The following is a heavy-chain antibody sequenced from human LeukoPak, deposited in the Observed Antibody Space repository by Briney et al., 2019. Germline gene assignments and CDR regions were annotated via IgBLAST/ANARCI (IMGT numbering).Heavy chain of an antibody. CDR3: ARSIAARRSGWFDP. V-gene: IGHV1-18*01. Sequence: ASVKVSCKASGDTFTSYGISWVRQAPGQGLEWMGWISAYNGNTNYAQKLQGRVTMTTDTSTSTAYMELRSLRSDDTAVYYCARSIAARRSGWFDPWGQGTLVTVSS. D-gene: IGHD6-6*01. J-gene: IGHJ5*02. CDR1: GDTFTSYG. CDR2: ISAYNGNT.